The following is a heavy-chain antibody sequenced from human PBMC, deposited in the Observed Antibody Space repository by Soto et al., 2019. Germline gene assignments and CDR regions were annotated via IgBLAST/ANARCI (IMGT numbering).Heavy chain of an antibody. CDR1: GGTFSSYA. J-gene: IGHJ4*02. D-gene: IGHD1-26*01. V-gene: IGHV1-69*06. Sequence: GASVKVSCKASGGTFSSYAISWVRQAPGQGLEWMGGIIPIFGTANYAQKFQGRVTITADKSTSTAYMELSSLRSEDTAVYYCSLVGSYRNHPPFWGQGTLVTVSS. CDR3: SLVGSYRNHPPF. CDR2: IIPIFGTA.